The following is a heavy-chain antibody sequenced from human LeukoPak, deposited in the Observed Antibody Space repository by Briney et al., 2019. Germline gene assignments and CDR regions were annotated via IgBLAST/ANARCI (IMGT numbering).Heavy chain of an antibody. D-gene: IGHD3-10*01. J-gene: IGHJ4*02. V-gene: IGHV3-23*01. CDR2: IIANGGSA. Sequence: GGSLRLSCSASGFTFSSFALSWVRQAPGKGLEWVSGIIANGGSAYYADSVKGRFTISRDNAKNSLYLQMNSLRDEDTAVYYCPRGPPFFTNWGQGTLVTVSS. CDR1: GFTFSSFA. CDR3: PRGPPFFTN.